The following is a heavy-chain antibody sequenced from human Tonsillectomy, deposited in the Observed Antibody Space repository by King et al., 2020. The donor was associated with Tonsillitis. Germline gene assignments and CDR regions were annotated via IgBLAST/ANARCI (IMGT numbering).Heavy chain of an antibody. J-gene: IGHJ4*02. D-gene: IGHD3-22*01. CDR2: IRIKAYGGTT. Sequence: VQLVESGGGLVQPGRSLRLSCTASGFTFGDYATSWVRQAPGRGREWVGFIRIKAYGGTTEYAASVEGRFTISREDSNRLAYLQMNSLKTEDTAVYYCTSGEGKDYYDSSGYLYRGQRTLGTVSP. CDR3: TSGEGKDYYDSSGYLY. CDR1: GFTFGDYA. V-gene: IGHV3-49*04.